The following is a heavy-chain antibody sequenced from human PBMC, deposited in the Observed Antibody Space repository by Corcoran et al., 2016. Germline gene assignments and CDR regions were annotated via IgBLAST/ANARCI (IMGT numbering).Heavy chain of an antibody. CDR1: GYSFTSYW. CDR3: ARRSCSSTSCYNYYYGMDV. D-gene: IGHD2-2*02. Sequence: EVQLVQSGAEVKKPGESLKISCKGSGYSFTSYWIGWVRQMPGKGLEWMGIIYPGDSDTRYSPSFQGQVTIAADKSIRTAYLQWSSLKASDTAMYYCARRSCSSTSCYNYYYGMDVWGQGTTVTVSS. CDR2: IYPGDSDT. V-gene: IGHV5-51*01. J-gene: IGHJ6*02.